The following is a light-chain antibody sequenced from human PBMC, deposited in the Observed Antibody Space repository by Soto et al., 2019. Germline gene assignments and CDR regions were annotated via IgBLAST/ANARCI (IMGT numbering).Light chain of an antibody. V-gene: IGKV1-5*03. CDR3: QQYNSYWT. CDR1: QSISSW. J-gene: IGKJ1*01. Sequence: DIQMTQSPSTLSASVGNRVTINCRASQSISSWLAWYKQKPGKAPKLLIYKASSLESVVPSRFSGSGSGTDFTLTFSSLQPDDFATYYCQQYNSYWTFGQGTKVDIK. CDR2: KAS.